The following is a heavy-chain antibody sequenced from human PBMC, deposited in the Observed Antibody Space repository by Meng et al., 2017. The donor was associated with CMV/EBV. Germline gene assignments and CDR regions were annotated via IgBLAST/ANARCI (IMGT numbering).Heavy chain of an antibody. V-gene: IGHV3-21*01. J-gene: IGHJ5*02. D-gene: IGHD4-17*01. CDR2: ISSTSSYL. CDR1: GFTFSSYS. Sequence: GESLKISCAASGFTFSSYSMTWVRQAPGRGLEWVSSISSTSSYLYYADSVQGRFTISRDNAKNSLYLQMNRLRAEDTAVYFCAGGDYGERPVGAWGQGTLVTVSS. CDR3: AGGDYGERPVGA.